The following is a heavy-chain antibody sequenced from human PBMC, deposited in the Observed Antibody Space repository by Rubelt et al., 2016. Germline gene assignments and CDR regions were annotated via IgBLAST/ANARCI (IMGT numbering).Heavy chain of an antibody. D-gene: IGHD2-2*01. V-gene: IGHV3-33*01. CDR1: GFTFSSYG. J-gene: IGHJ6*02. CDR3: ARYCSSTSCYLMGMDV. CDR2: IWYDGSNK. Sequence: GFTFSSYGMHWVRQAPGKGLEWVAVIWYDGSNKYYADSVKGRFTISRDNSKNTLYLHMNSLRAEDTAVYYCARYCSSTSCYLMGMDVWGQGTTVTVSS.